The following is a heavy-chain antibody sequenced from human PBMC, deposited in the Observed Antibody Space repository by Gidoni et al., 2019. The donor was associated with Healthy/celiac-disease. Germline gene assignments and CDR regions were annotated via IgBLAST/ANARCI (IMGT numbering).Heavy chain of an antibody. J-gene: IGHJ4*02. CDR2: INTNTGNP. V-gene: IGHV7-4-1*02. CDR3: ARVRPDSAPAAIGGPEDYFDY. CDR1: GYTFTSYA. D-gene: IGHD2-2*02. Sequence: QVQLVQSGSELKKPGASVKVSCKASGYTFTSYAMTWVRQAPGQGLEWMGWINTNTGNPTYAQGFTGRFVFSLDTSVSTAYLQISSLKAEDTAVYYCARVRPDSAPAAIGGPEDYFDYWGQGTLVTVSS.